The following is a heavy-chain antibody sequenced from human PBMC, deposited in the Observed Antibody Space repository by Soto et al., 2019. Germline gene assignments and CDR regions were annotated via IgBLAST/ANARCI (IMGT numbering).Heavy chain of an antibody. Sequence: PSETLSLTCSVSGGSVSNKTYYWGWIRQPPGKRLEWIGYVYYSGTTNYNPSLKGRVTISVDLSKNQFSLRLSSVTTADTALYYCARTTAVPNTLRSRYFFDYWGQGTLVTVSS. J-gene: IGHJ4*02. CDR1: GGSVSNKTYY. CDR3: ARTTAVPNTLRSRYFFDY. V-gene: IGHV4-61*01. CDR2: VYYSGTT. D-gene: IGHD4-17*01.